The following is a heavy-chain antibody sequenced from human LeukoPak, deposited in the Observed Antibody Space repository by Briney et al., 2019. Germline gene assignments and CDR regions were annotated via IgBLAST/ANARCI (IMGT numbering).Heavy chain of an antibody. CDR1: GYTFTSYD. J-gene: IGHJ4*02. Sequence: ASVKVSCKASGYTFTSYDINWVRQATGQGLEWMGWMNPNSGNTGYAQKFQGRVTLTRNTSISTAYMEVSSLISEDTAVYYRARRDCSGGTCRTRIFDYWGQGTLVTVSS. CDR3: ARRDCSGGTCRTRIFDY. V-gene: IGHV1-8*03. CDR2: MNPNSGNT. D-gene: IGHD2-15*01.